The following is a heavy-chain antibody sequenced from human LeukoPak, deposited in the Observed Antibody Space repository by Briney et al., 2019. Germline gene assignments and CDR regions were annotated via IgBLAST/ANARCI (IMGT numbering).Heavy chain of an antibody. D-gene: IGHD5-18*01. CDR1: GLPFDEYP. CDR2: ISGDGGST. J-gene: IGHJ6*02. V-gene: IGHV3-43*01. Sequence: GVSQTLSCGASGLPFDEYPMQWVRKARGKGGEWLSFISGDGGSTYYADSVKGRFTISRDNSKTSLYLQMNSMRTEDTALYYCAKDLAAMVTTLFYGMDVWGQGTTVTVSS. CDR3: AKDLAAMVTTLFYGMDV.